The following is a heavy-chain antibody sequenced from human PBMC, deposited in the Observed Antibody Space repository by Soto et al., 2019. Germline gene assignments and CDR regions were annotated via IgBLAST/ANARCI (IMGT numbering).Heavy chain of an antibody. CDR2: IRSKAFGGTT. Sequence: SLRLSCTTSGFTFGDYAVSWVRQAPGKGLEWVGFIRSKAFGGTTEYAASVKGRFTISRDDSKSIAYLQMNSLKTEDKAVYYCTSGPYCSSSSCYRGDYYYYYGMDVWGQGTTVTVSS. V-gene: IGHV3-49*04. CDR3: TSGPYCSSSSCYRGDYYYYYGMDV. J-gene: IGHJ6*02. D-gene: IGHD2-2*02. CDR1: GFTFGDYA.